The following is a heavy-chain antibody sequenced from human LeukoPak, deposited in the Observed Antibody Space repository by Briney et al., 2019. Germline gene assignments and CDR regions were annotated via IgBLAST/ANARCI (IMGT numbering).Heavy chain of an antibody. J-gene: IGHJ4*02. CDR1: GYTFTGYG. Sequence: GASVKVSCRASGYTFTGYGISWVRQAPGQGLEWMGWIGAYNGNTNYAQKLQGRVTMTTDTSTSTAYMELRSLRSDDTAVYYCARDWGTGYCSGGSCYDGDYWGQGTLVTVSS. D-gene: IGHD2-15*01. V-gene: IGHV1-18*01. CDR3: ARDWGTGYCSGGSCYDGDY. CDR2: IGAYNGNT.